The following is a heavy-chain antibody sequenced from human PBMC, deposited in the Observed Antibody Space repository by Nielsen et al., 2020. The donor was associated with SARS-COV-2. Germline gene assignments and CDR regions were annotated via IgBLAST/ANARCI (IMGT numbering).Heavy chain of an antibody. CDR1: GFTFSSYW. Sequence: SLKISCAASGFTFSSYWMHWVRQAPGKGLEWVSGISWNSGSIGYADSVKGRFTISRDNAKNSLYLQMNSLRAEDTALYYCAILPAAMILFPYWGQGTLVTVSS. J-gene: IGHJ4*02. CDR3: AILPAAMILFPY. CDR2: ISWNSGSI. V-gene: IGHV3-9*01. D-gene: IGHD2-2*01.